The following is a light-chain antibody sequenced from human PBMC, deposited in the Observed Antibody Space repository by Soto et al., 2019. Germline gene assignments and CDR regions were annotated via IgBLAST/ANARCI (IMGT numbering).Light chain of an antibody. J-gene: IGKJ4*01. V-gene: IGKV3-15*01. Sequence: EIVMTQSPATLSVSPGERATLSCRASQSVSSNLAWYQQKPGQAPRLLIYGASTRATGIPARFSGSGSGTEVTLTISSRQSEDFAVYYCQQYNNWPPPLTFGGGTKVEIK. CDR3: QQYNNWPPPLT. CDR1: QSVSSN. CDR2: GAS.